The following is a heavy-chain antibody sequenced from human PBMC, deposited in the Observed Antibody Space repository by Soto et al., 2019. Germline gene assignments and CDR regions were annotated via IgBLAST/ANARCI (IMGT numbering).Heavy chain of an antibody. V-gene: IGHV3-21*01. D-gene: IGHD3-16*01. CDR3: SRGRGGELKAFAI. J-gene: IGHJ3*02. CDR1: GFTFSTYS. CDR2: ISSSSSYI. Sequence: EVQLVESGGGLVKPGGSLRLSCAASGFTFSTYSMNWVRQAPGKGLEWVSSISSSSSYIYYADSVKGRFTISRDNAKNSLEPQMNSLIAEDPAVYYCSRGRGGELKAFAIWGQGAMCSVAS.